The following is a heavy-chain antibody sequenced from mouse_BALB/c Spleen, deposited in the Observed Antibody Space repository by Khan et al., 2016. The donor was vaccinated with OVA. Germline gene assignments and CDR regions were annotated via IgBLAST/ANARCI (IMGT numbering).Heavy chain of an antibody. J-gene: IGHJ3*01. D-gene: IGHD1-1*01. CDR2: IYPFNDDT. CDR1: GYTFTSYV. Sequence: VQLKQSGPELVKPGASVKMSCKASGYTFTSYVMHWVKQKPGLGLEWIGYIYPFNDDTKYNEKFKDKATLTSDKSSSTAYMELSSLTSEDSAVYYLAPVGTFYVSFAYWGQGTLVTVSA. CDR3: APVGTFYVSFAY. V-gene: IGHV1S136*01.